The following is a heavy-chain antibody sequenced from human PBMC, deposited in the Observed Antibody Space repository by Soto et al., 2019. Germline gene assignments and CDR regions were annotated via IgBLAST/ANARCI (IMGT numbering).Heavy chain of an antibody. Sequence: ASVKVSCKVSGYTLTELSMHWVRQAPGKGLEWMGGFDPEDGETIYAQKFQGRVTMTEDTSTDTAYMELSSLRSEDTAVYYCATDGPGYSSGWFEDDYWGQGTLVTVSS. V-gene: IGHV1-24*01. CDR1: GYTLTELS. J-gene: IGHJ4*02. CDR3: ATDGPGYSSGWFEDDY. D-gene: IGHD6-19*01. CDR2: FDPEDGET.